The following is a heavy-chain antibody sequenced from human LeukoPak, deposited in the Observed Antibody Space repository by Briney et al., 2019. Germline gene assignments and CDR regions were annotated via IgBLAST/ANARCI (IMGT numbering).Heavy chain of an antibody. V-gene: IGHV3-48*03. CDR2: ISSSGSTI. Sequence: GGSLRLSCAASGFTFSSYEMNWVRQAPGKGLEWVSYISSSGSTIYYADSVKGRFTISRDNAKNSLYLQMNSLRAEDTAVYYCAKDLREYSSSPRNAFDIWGQGTMVTVSS. CDR1: GFTFSSYE. D-gene: IGHD6-6*01. CDR3: AKDLREYSSSPRNAFDI. J-gene: IGHJ3*02.